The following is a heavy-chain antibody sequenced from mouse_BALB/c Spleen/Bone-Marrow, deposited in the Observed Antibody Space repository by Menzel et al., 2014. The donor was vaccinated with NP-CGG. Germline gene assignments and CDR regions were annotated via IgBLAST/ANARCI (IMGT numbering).Heavy chain of an antibody. V-gene: IGHV1-82*01. CDR2: IYPGDGDT. CDR1: GYAFSSSW. Sequence: VLLVESGPELVKPGASVKISCTASGYAFSSSWMNWVKQRPGQGLEWIGRIYPGDGDTNYNGKFKGKATLTADKSSSTAFMQLSSLTSVVSAVYFCARQLGLYAMDYWGQGTSVTVSS. J-gene: IGHJ4*01. CDR3: ARQLGLYAMDY. D-gene: IGHD3-1*01.